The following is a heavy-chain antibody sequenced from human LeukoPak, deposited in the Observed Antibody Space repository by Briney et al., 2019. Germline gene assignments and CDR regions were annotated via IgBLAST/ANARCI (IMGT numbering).Heavy chain of an antibody. J-gene: IGHJ4*02. Sequence: PGGSLRLSCAASGFTFSGYWMTWVRQAPGKGLEWVANIKQDGSEKYYVDSVKGRFTISRVNAKKSLFLQMSSLRAEDTAVYYCVRDTRLPSGYGSAYWGQGTLITVSS. D-gene: IGHD3-10*01. CDR1: GFTFSGYW. CDR2: IKQDGSEK. CDR3: VRDTRLPSGYGSAY. V-gene: IGHV3-7*01.